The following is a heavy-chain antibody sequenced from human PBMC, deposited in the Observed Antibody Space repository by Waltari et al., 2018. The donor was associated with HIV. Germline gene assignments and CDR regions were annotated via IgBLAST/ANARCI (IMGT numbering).Heavy chain of an antibody. CDR2: IYSGCST. Sequence: EVQLVETGGGLIQPGGSLRLSCAASEFTVSSDYMSWVRQVPGKGLEWGSVIYSGCSTYYADSVKGRFTISRDNSKNTLYLQMNSLRAEDTAIYYCARGSEYSGYADAFDIWGQGTMVTVSS. D-gene: IGHD5-12*01. J-gene: IGHJ3*02. V-gene: IGHV3-53*02. CDR1: EFTVSSDY. CDR3: ARGSEYSGYADAFDI.